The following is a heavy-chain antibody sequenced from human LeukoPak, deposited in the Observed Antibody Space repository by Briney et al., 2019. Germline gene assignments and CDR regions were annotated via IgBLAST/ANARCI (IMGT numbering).Heavy chain of an antibody. V-gene: IGHV3-30*04. CDR1: GFTLSGSA. CDR3: ARGYCTSSSCYNDY. CDR2: MSFDVNNK. J-gene: IGHJ4*02. Sequence: GGSLRLSCAASGFTLSGSALYWVRQAPGKGLEWVATMSFDVNNKYYADSVRGRFTISRDNSKNTLYLQMNSLRAEDTAVYSCARGYCTSSSCYNDYWGQGTLVTVSS. D-gene: IGHD2-2*02.